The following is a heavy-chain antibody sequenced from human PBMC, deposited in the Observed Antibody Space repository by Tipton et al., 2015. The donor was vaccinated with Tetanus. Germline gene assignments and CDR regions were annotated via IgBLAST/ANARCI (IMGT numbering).Heavy chain of an antibody. CDR1: GGSISSDGAY. J-gene: IGHJ6*02. Sequence: LRLSCTVSGGSISSDGAYWSWIRQHPGEGLEWIGYISNSGSTYYNPSPKSRVTISVDTSQKQISLKVNSVTAADTAVYYCARDRGVRGGYYYYHGMDVWGQGTTVTVSS. V-gene: IGHV4-31*03. CDR2: ISNSGST. CDR3: ARDRGVRGGYYYYHGMDV. D-gene: IGHD3-10*01.